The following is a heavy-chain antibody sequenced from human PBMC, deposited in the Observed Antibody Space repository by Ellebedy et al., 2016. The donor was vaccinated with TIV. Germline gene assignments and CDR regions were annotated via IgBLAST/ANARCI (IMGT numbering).Heavy chain of an antibody. CDR1: AGSISSYY. CDR3: ARRNNWNLDV. D-gene: IGHD1-20*01. Sequence: MPSETLSLTCTVAAGSISSYYWSWIRQPPGKGLAWIGYIYYSWSPNYNPSLKSRVTISVDTSKNQFSLKLSSVTAADTAVYYCARRNNWNLDVWGQGTTVTVSS. V-gene: IGHV4-59*08. CDR2: IYYSWSP. J-gene: IGHJ6*02.